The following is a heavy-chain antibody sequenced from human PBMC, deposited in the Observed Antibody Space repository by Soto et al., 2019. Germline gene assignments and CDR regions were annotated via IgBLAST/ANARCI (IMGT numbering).Heavy chain of an antibody. Sequence: SLRLSCAASGFTFSSYEMKWVRQAPGKGLEWVSYISSSGSTIYYADSVKGRFSISRDNAKNSLYLQMNSLRGEDTAVYYCASTYYYDSSDYSDDAFDIWGQGTMVTVSS. V-gene: IGHV3-48*03. CDR3: ASTYYYDSSDYSDDAFDI. CDR1: GFTFSSYE. CDR2: ISSSGSTI. D-gene: IGHD3-22*01. J-gene: IGHJ3*02.